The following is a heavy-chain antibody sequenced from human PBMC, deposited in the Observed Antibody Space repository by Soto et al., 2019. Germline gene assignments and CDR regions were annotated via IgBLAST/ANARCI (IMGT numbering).Heavy chain of an antibody. CDR3: ARDRVPAAAEYYYYYYMDV. CDR1: GYTFTSYG. J-gene: IGHJ6*03. D-gene: IGHD2-2*01. V-gene: IGHV1-18*01. Sequence: GASVKVSCKASGYTFTSYGISWVRQAPGQGLEWMGWISAYNGNTNYAQKLQGRVTMTTDTSTSTVYMELRSLRSDDTAVYYCARDRVPAAAEYYYYYYMDVWGKGTTVTVAS. CDR2: ISAYNGNT.